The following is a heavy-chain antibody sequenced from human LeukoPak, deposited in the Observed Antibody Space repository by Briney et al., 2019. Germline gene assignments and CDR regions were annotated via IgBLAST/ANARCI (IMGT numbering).Heavy chain of an antibody. CDR1: GGSFSGYY. J-gene: IGHJ4*02. CDR2: INHSGST. V-gene: IGHV4-34*01. CDR3: ARWGEYCSSTSCHFDY. D-gene: IGHD2-2*01. Sequence: NPSETLPLTCAVYGGSFSGYYWSWIRQPPGKGLEWIGEINHSGSTNYNPSLKSRVTISVDTSKNQFSLKLSSVTAADTAVYYCARWGEYCSSTSCHFDYWGQGTLVTVSS.